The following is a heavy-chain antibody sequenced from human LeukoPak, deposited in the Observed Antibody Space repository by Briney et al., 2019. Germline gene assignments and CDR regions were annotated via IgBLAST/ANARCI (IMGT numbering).Heavy chain of an antibody. CDR2: ISGSGGST. CDR3: ARIDSSGYFSDY. V-gene: IGHV3-23*01. Sequence: GGALRLSCAASGFTPSSYALGRGRPAPGEGRGWVSAISGSGGSTYYADSVKGRFTISRDNSKNTLYLQMNSLRADDTAVYYCARIDSSGYFSDYWGQGTLVTVSS. J-gene: IGHJ4*02. CDR1: GFTPSSYA. D-gene: IGHD3-22*01.